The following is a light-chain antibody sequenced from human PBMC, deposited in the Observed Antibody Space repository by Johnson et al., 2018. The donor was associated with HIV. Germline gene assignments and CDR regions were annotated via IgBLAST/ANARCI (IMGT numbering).Light chain of an antibody. V-gene: IGLV1-51*01. Sequence: QSVLTQSPSVSAAPGQKVTISCSGSSSNIGNNYVSWYQQLPGTAPKLLIYDNNNRPSGIPDRFSGSKSGTSATLGITGLQTGDEADYYCGTGDSSRRVGFFGTGTKVTVL. CDR3: GTGDSSRRVGF. CDR1: SSNIGNNY. J-gene: IGLJ1*01. CDR2: DNN.